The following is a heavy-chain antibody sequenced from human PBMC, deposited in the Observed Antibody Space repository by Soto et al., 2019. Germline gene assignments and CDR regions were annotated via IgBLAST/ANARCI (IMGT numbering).Heavy chain of an antibody. CDR2: ISYDGSSK. CDR3: ARDKNRGYSYGQFDY. V-gene: IGHV3-30-3*01. CDR1: AIIFINSA. D-gene: IGHD5-18*01. J-gene: IGHJ4*02. Sequence: LRLACAVGAIIFINSAMDRGRQAQCKRLEWVAVISYDGSSKYYADSVKGRFTISRDNSKNTLYLQMNSLRADDTAVYYCARDKNRGYSYGQFDYSGQAALV.